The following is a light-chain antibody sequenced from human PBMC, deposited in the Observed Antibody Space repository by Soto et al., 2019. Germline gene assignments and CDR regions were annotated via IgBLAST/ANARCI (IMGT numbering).Light chain of an antibody. V-gene: IGKV3-20*01. CDR1: QSVTTNY. J-gene: IGKJ5*01. Sequence: EIVLTQSPGTLSLSPGERATLSCRASQSVTTNYLAWYQLKPGQAPRLVIYAASHTATGVPDRFSGSGSGTDFTLSISRLEPEEFAVYYCQHYGSAPSITFGQGPRLEIK. CDR3: QHYGSAPSIT. CDR2: AAS.